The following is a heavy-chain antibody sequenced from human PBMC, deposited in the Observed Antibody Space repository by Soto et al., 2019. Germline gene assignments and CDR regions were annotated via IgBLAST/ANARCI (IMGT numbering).Heavy chain of an antibody. Sequence: GASVKVSCKASGGTYNTFAISWVRQAPGQGLEWMRGIIPVLGPAFYAQKFQGRVTITADKSTTTAYLELTSLRSEDTAVYYCVRAAKRYFDYWGQGTLVTVSS. CDR3: VRAAKRYFDY. CDR2: IIPVLGPA. J-gene: IGHJ4*02. V-gene: IGHV1-69*10. CDR1: GGTYNTFA.